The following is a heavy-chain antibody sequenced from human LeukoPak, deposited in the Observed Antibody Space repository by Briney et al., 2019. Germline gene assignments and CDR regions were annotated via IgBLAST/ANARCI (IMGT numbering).Heavy chain of an antibody. CDR1: GGTCSSYA. CDR3: AREVGDKAFDY. CDR2: IIPIFGTA. J-gene: IGHJ4*02. D-gene: IGHD1-26*01. V-gene: IGHV1-69*05. Sequence: SVKVSCKASGGTCSSYAISWVRQAPGQGLEWMGRIIPIFGTANYAQKFQGRVTITTDESTSTAYMELSSLRSEDTAVYYCAREVGDKAFDYWGQGTLVTVSS.